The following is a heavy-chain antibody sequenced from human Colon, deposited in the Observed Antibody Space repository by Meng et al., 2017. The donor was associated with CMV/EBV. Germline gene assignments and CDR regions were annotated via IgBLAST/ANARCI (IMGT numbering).Heavy chain of an antibody. J-gene: IGHJ6*02. Sequence: GGSLRLSCSASGFTFRSYEMNWVRQAPGKGLEWVSYISSGGQTIHYADSVKGRFTISRDNTNNSLYLQMSSLRADDTAVYYCARDPSLITISGVVTYGMDVWGPGTTVTVSS. CDR1: GFTFRSYE. CDR2: ISSGGQTI. CDR3: ARDPSLITISGVVTYGMDV. V-gene: IGHV3-48*03. D-gene: IGHD3-3*01.